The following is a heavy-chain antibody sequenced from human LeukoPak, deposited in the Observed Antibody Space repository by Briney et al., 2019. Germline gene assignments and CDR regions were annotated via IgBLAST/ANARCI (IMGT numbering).Heavy chain of an antibody. CDR3: AKPPTVLRLSFNWFDP. D-gene: IGHD3-3*01. Sequence: GGSLRLSCAASGFTFSSYSMNWVRQAPGKGLEWVSSISSSSSYIYYADSVKGRFTISRDNSKNTLYLQMNSLRAEDTAVYYCAKPPTVLRLSFNWFDPWGQGTLVTVSS. CDR2: ISSSSSYI. V-gene: IGHV3-21*04. CDR1: GFTFSSYS. J-gene: IGHJ5*02.